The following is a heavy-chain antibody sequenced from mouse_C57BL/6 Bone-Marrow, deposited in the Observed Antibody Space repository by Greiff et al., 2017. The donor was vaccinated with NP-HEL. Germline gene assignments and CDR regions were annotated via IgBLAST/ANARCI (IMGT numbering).Heavy chain of an antibody. D-gene: IGHD1-1*01. V-gene: IGHV1-81*01. Sequence: VKVVESGAELARPGASVKLSCKASGYTFTSYGISWVKQRTGQGLEWIGEIYPRSGNTYYNEKFKGKATLTADKSSSTAYMELRSLTSEDSAVYFCARSGLYYYGIAMDYWGQGTSVTVSS. CDR3: ARSGLYYYGIAMDY. J-gene: IGHJ4*01. CDR2: IYPRSGNT. CDR1: GYTFTSYG.